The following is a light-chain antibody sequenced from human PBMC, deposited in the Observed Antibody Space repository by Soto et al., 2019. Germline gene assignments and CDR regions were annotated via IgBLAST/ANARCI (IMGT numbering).Light chain of an antibody. CDR3: QQYYSTPPYT. Sequence: DIVMTQSPDSLAVSLGERATINCKSSQSVLYSSNNKNYLAWYQQQPGQPPKLLIYWASTRESGVPDRFSGSGSGTDFTLTISSLQAGDVAVYYCQQYYSTPPYTFGQGTKLEIK. J-gene: IGKJ2*01. V-gene: IGKV4-1*01. CDR1: QSVLYSSNNKNY. CDR2: WAS.